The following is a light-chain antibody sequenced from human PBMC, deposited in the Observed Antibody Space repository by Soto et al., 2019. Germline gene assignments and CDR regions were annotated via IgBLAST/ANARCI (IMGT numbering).Light chain of an antibody. J-gene: IGKJ1*01. V-gene: IGKV3-20*01. CDR3: HQYDNSPWT. CDR2: GAS. CDR1: QSVSSSY. Sequence: EIVLTQSPGTLSLSPGEGATLSCRASQSVSSSYLAWYQQKPGQAPRLLIYGASSRATGIPDRFSGGGSGTAFTLTISRLEPEDFAVYYCHQYDNSPWTFGHGTKVEIK.